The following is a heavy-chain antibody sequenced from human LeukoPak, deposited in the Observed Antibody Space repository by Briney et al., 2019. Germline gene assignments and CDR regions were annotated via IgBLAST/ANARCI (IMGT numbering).Heavy chain of an antibody. CDR2: IKSKTDGGTI. CDR3: TTASVTVQARGAIDI. Sequence: GGSLRLSCAASGITFSNAWMNWVRQAPGKGLEWVGRIKSKTDGGTIDYAAPVKGRFTISTDDSKNTLYLQLNSLKTEDSAVYYCTTASVTVQARGAIDIWGQGTMVTVSS. V-gene: IGHV3-15*01. D-gene: IGHD4-17*01. CDR1: GITFSNAW. J-gene: IGHJ3*02.